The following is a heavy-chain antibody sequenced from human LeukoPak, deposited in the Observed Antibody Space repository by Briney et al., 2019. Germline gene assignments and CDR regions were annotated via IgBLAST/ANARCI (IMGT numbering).Heavy chain of an antibody. V-gene: IGHV4-39*01. J-gene: IGHJ4*02. CDR2: IYYSGST. D-gene: IGHD2-15*01. CDR3: VRRGGCSGGSCYSLYFDY. CDR1: GGSISTSNYY. Sequence: PSETLSLTCTVSGGSISTSNYYWGWIRQPPGKGLEWIATIYYSGSTYYNPSLNSRVTISVDTSKNQFSLKLTSVTAADTAVYYCVRRGGCSGGSCYSLYFDYWGQGTLVTVSS.